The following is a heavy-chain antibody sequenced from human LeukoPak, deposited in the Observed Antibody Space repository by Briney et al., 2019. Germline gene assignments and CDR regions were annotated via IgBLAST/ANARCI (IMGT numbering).Heavy chain of an antibody. CDR1: GYTFTSHG. D-gene: IGHD3-3*01. CDR3: AKEREFWRMVGFDY. CDR2: INTSTGNP. Sequence: GASVKVSCKASGYTFTSHGINWVRQAPGQGLEWLGWINTSTGNPTYAQDFTGRFVFSLDTSVSTAYLQISSLKAEDTAVYYCAKEREFWRMVGFDYWGQGTLVTVSS. V-gene: IGHV7-4-1*02. J-gene: IGHJ4*02.